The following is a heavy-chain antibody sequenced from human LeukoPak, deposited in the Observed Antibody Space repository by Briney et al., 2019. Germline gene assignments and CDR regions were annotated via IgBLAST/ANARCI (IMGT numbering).Heavy chain of an antibody. CDR2: INPNSGGT. V-gene: IGHV1-2*02. D-gene: IGHD3-10*01. CDR1: GYTFTGYY. Sequence: GASVKVSCKASGYTFTGYYMHWVRQAPGQGLEWMGWINPNSGGTNYAQKFQGRVTMTRDTSISTAYMELSRLRSDDTAVYYCARVVPLLWRTGGFDYWGQGVLVTVSS. J-gene: IGHJ4*02. CDR3: ARVVPLLWRTGGFDY.